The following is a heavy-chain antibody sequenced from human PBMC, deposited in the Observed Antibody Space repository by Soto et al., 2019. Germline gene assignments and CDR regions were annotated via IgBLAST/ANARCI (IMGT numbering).Heavy chain of an antibody. Sequence: SETLSLTCTVSGGSISSYYWSWIRQPPGKGLEWIGYIYYSGSTNYNPSLKSRVTISVDTSKNTLSVQMNSLRAEDTAVYYCAKGVGINGPYGLHKQFDYWGQGALVTVSS. D-gene: IGHD2-8*01. V-gene: IGHV4-59*12. CDR2: IYYSGST. CDR3: AKGVGINGPYGLHKQFDY. CDR1: GGSISSYY. J-gene: IGHJ4*02.